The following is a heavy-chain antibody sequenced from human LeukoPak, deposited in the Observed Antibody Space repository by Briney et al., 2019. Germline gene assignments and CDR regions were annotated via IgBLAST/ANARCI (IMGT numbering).Heavy chain of an antibody. J-gene: IGHJ4*02. CDR3: ARLEGQPSGYSSSWYWGNFDY. D-gene: IGHD6-13*01. Sequence: PSETLSLTCTVSGGSISSGSYYWSWIRQPAGKGLEWIGRIYTSGSTYYNPSLKSRVTISVDTSKNQFSLKLSSVTAADTAVYYCARLEGQPSGYSSSWYWGNFDYWGQGTLVTVSS. CDR2: IYTSGST. V-gene: IGHV4-61*02. CDR1: GGSISSGSYY.